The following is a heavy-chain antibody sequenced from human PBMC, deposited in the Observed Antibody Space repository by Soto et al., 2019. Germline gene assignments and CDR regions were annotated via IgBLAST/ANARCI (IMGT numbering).Heavy chain of an antibody. J-gene: IGHJ3*02. V-gene: IGHV4-34*01. CDR1: GGSVSGYD. CDR3: ARGSYHDYGGKSNAFDI. CDR2: INHSGST. D-gene: IGHD4-17*01. Sequence: SETLSLTCAVYGGSVSGYDGSWIRQPPGKGLEWIGEINHSGSTNYNPSLKSRVTISVDTSKNQFSLKLSSVTAADTAVYYCARGSYHDYGGKSNAFDIWGQGAMVTVSS.